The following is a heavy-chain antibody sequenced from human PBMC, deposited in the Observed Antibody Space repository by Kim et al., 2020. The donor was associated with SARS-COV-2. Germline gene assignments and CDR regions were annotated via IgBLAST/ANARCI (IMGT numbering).Heavy chain of an antibody. V-gene: IGHV3-30*04. J-gene: IGHJ4*02. D-gene: IGHD6-13*01. CDR1: GFTFSSYA. CDR2: ISYDGSNK. CDR3: ARDRTRIAAARLGY. Sequence: GGSLRLSCAASGFTFSSYAMHWVRQAPGKGLEWVAVISYDGSNKYYADSVKGRFTISRDNSKNTLYLQMNSLRAEDTAVYYCARDRTRIAAARLGYWGQG.